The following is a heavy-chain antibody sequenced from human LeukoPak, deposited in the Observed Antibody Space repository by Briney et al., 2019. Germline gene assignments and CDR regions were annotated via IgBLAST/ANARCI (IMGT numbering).Heavy chain of an antibody. D-gene: IGHD5-12*01. V-gene: IGHV4-39*01. Sequence: PSETLSLTCTVSGGSISSSSYYWGWIRQPPGKGLEWIGSIYYSGSTYYNPSLKSRVTISVDTSKNQFSLKLSSVTAADTAVYYCARHRPSSGIVYWGQGTLVTVSS. J-gene: IGHJ4*02. CDR3: ARHRPSSGIVY. CDR2: IYYSGST. CDR1: GGSISSSSYY.